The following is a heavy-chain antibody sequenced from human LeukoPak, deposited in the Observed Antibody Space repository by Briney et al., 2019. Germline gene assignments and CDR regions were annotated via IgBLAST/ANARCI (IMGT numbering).Heavy chain of an antibody. J-gene: IGHJ6*03. D-gene: IGHD6-19*01. V-gene: IGHV3-74*01. CDR1: GFTFSSYW. CDR3: AKDLKGSGWYNRGNYYYYMDV. CDR2: INSDGSNT. Sequence: GGSLRLSWAAAGFTFSSYWTHCVRQAPGKGRVWGSRINSDGSNTRYADSVKGRLTISRDNSKNPLSMQMNSLRAGDTAVYYCAKDLKGSGWYNRGNYYYYMDVWGKGTTVTVSS.